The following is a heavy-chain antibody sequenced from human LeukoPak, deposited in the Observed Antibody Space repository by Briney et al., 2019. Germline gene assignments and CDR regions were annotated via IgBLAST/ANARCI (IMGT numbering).Heavy chain of an antibody. J-gene: IGHJ4*02. Sequence: ASVKVSCKASGGTFSSYAISWVRQAPGQGLEWMGWMNPNSGNTGYAQKFQGRVTMTRNTSISTAYMELSSLRSEDTAVYYCARGPDYGDYWGQGTLVTVSS. V-gene: IGHV1-8*02. CDR3: ARGPDYGDY. CDR1: GGTFSSYA. CDR2: MNPNSGNT.